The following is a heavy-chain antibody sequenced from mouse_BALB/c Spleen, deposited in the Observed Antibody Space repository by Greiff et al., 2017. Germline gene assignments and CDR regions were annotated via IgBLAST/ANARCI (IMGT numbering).Heavy chain of an antibody. Sequence: EVKVEESGGGLVQPGGSMKLSCVASGFTFSSYWMSWVRQSPEKGLEWVAEIRLKSDNYATHYAESVKGKFTISRDDSKSRLYLQMNSLRAEDTGIYYCTGMDYWGQGTSVTVSS. CDR1: GFTFSSYW. CDR3: TGMDY. V-gene: IGHV6-6*02. J-gene: IGHJ4*01. CDR2: IRLKSDNYAT.